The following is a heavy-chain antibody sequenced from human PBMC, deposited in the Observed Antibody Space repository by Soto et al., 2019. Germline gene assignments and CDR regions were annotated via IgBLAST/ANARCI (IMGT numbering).Heavy chain of an antibody. CDR1: GHSFSTYW. CDR2: IYPGDSRT. D-gene: IGHD4-17*01. V-gene: IGHV5-51*03. Sequence: EAQLVQSGPEVKKPGDSLNISCEDSGHSFSTYWIAWVRQMPGKGLEWMGIIYPGDSRTTYSPSFQGQVIISADKSISTAYLQWTSLKASDTAMYYCTRDLDYGGDSDSVDIWGQGTMVIVSS. J-gene: IGHJ3*02. CDR3: TRDLDYGGDSDSVDI.